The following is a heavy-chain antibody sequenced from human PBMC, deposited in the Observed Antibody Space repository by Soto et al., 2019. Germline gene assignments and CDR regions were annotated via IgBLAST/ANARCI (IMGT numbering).Heavy chain of an antibody. V-gene: IGHV1-3*03. CDR3: ARGIFDSYGMDV. CDR2: INAGNGNT. J-gene: IGHJ6*02. D-gene: IGHD2-15*01. Sequence: ASVKVSCKASGYTFTSYAMHWVRQAPGQRLEWMGWINAGNGNTKYSQKFQGRFTISRDNSKNTLYLQMGSLRAEDMAVYYCARGIFDSYGMDVWGQGTTVTVSS. CDR1: GYTFTSYA.